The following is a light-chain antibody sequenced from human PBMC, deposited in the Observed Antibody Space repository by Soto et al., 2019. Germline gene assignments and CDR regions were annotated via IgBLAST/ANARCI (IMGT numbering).Light chain of an antibody. Sequence: EIVLTQSPGTLSFSQGERATLSCRASDSVRSSYLAWYQQKPGQAPRLLIYGASTRATGSPDRFTGSGSGTDFTLSVSRLEPEDFAVYFCQQYGSSPATFGQGTKVDIK. CDR1: DSVRSSY. V-gene: IGKV3-20*01. CDR2: GAS. J-gene: IGKJ1*01. CDR3: QQYGSSPAT.